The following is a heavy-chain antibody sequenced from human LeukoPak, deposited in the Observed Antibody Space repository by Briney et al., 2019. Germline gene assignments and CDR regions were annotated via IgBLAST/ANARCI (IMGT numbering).Heavy chain of an antibody. V-gene: IGHV3-74*01. J-gene: IGHJ4*02. D-gene: IGHD1-26*01. CDR1: EFTLSTYW. Sequence: GGSLRLSCAASEFTLSTYWMHWVRQAPGKGLVWVSRINIEGSRTGYADSVKGRFTITRDNARNALYLEMNSLRAEDTAVYYCVRGEVSGSYLDVFDFWGQGTLVTVSS. CDR3: VRGEVSGSYLDVFDF. CDR2: INIEGSRT.